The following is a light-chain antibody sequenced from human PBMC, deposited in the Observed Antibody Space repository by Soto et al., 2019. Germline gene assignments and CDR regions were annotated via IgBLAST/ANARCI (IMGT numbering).Light chain of an antibody. V-gene: IGKV1-39*01. Sequence: DIQMTQSPSSLSASVGDRVIFTYXASQSISSYLNWYQQKPGKAPKLLIYAASSLQSGVPSRFSGSGSGTDFTLTISSLQPEDFATYYCQQSYSTPLTFGGGTKVDIK. J-gene: IGKJ4*01. CDR1: QSISSY. CDR2: AAS. CDR3: QQSYSTPLT.